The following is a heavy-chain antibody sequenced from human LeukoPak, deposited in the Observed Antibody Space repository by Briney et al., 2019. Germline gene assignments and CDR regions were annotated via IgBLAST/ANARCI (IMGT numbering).Heavy chain of an antibody. J-gene: IGHJ4*02. Sequence: GGSLRLSCAASGFTFSSHWMHWVRQAPGKGLVWVSRINGDGGLTNYADSVKGRFTISRDNAKRTLYLQMNSLRAEDTAVYYCARVGSGWYLAYWGQGTLVTVSS. CDR2: INGDGGLT. D-gene: IGHD6-19*01. V-gene: IGHV3-74*01. CDR1: GFTFSSHW. CDR3: ARVGSGWYLAY.